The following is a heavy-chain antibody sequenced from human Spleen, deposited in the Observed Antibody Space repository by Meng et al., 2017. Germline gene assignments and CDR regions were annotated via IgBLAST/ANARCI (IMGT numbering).Heavy chain of an antibody. J-gene: IGHJ4*02. CDR1: GFTFSSYD. CDR3: ARGYGHCSRYSCREYYFDY. Sequence: GGSLRLSCAACGFTFSSYDMHWVPQATGKGLEWVANIKQDGSEKYYVDSVEGRFTISRDNAQNSLSLQMHSLRAEDTAVYYCARGYGHCSRYSCREYYFDYWGQGTLVTVSS. CDR2: IKQDGSEK. V-gene: IGHV3-7*02. D-gene: IGHD2-2*01.